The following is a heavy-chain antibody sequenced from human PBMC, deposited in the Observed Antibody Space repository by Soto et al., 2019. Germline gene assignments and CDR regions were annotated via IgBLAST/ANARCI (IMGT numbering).Heavy chain of an antibody. J-gene: IGHJ6*02. CDR3: ARDGCSGGSCYSAYYYYGMDV. CDR1: GYTFTIYY. V-gene: IGHV1-46*03. CDR2: INPSGGST. D-gene: IGHD2-15*01. Sequence: ASVKVSCKASGYTFTIYYMHWVRQAPGQGLEWMGIINPSGGSTSYAQKFQGRVTMTRDTSTSTVYMELSSLRSEDTAVYYCARDGCSGGSCYSAYYYYGMDVWGQGTTVTVSS.